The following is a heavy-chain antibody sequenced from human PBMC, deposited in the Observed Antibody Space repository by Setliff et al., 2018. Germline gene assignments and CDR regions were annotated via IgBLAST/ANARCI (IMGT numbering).Heavy chain of an antibody. D-gene: IGHD6-13*01. Sequence: PGGSLRLSCAASGLTFNNYAMSWIRQAPGKGLEWVSAIGGGGEYRYYVDSVKGRFTISRDNYKNTLYLDMSGLRAGDTAIYYCARDLTSSWYAGSAYWGQGTLVTVSS. J-gene: IGHJ4*02. CDR3: ARDLTSSWYAGSAY. V-gene: IGHV3-23*01. CDR1: GLTFNNYA. CDR2: IGGGGEYR.